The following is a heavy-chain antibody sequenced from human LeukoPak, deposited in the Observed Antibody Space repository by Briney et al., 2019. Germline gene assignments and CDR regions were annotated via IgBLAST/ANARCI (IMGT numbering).Heavy chain of an antibody. CDR2: ISSSSSYI. J-gene: IGHJ3*02. V-gene: IGHV3-21*01. CDR1: GFTFSSYS. D-gene: IGHD5-12*01. Sequence: GGSLRLSCAASGFTFSSYSMNWVRQAPGKGLEWVSSISSSSSYIYYADSVKGRFTISRDNAKNSLYLQMNSLRAEDTAVYYCARGLSGPFSGAFDIWGQGTMVTVSS. CDR3: ARGLSGPFSGAFDI.